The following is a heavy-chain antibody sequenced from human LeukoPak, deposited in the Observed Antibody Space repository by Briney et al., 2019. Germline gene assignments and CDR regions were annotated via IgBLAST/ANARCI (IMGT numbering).Heavy chain of an antibody. CDR3: ASPWVYYGSGSYWTEGDY. V-gene: IGHV3-11*04. CDR1: GFTFSDYY. Sequence: PGGSLRLSCAASGFTFSDYYMSWIRQAPGKGLEWVSYISSSGSTIYYADSVKGRFTISRDNAKNSLYLQMNSLRAEDTAVYYCASPWVYYGSGSYWTEGDYWGQGTLVTVSS. CDR2: ISSSGSTI. J-gene: IGHJ4*02. D-gene: IGHD3-10*01.